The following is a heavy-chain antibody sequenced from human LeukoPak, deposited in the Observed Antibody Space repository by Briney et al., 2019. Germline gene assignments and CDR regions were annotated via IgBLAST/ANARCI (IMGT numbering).Heavy chain of an antibody. CDR3: ARRHCSSTSCYPLDY. CDR2: VSAASGHT. J-gene: IGHJ4*02. D-gene: IGHD2-2*01. V-gene: IGHV1-18*04. Sequence: ASVKVSCKSSGYTFTNYGFSWVRQAPGQGLEWMGWVSAASGHTKYAQKVQGRVTMTTDTSTSTAYMELRSLRSDDTAVYYCARRHCSSTSCYPLDYWGQGTLVTVSS. CDR1: GYTFTNYG.